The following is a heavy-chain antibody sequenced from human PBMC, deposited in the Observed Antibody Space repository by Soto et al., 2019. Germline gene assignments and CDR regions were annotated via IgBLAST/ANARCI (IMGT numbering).Heavy chain of an antibody. D-gene: IGHD2-2*01. J-gene: IGHJ6*02. CDR2: IYYSGST. V-gene: IGHV4-59*08. CDR3: AIHVPYCSYTSHCAYGMDV. CDR1: GGSISSYY. Sequence: SETLSLTCTVSGGSISSYYWSWIRQPPGKGLEWIGYIYYSGSTNYNPSLKSRVTISVDTSKNQFSLKLSSVTAADTAVYYCAIHVPYCSYTSHCAYGMDVWGQGTTVTVSS.